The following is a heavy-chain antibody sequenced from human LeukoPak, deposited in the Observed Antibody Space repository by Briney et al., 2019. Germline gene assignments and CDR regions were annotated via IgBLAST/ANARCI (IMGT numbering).Heavy chain of an antibody. CDR2: NYHSGTT. V-gene: IGHV4-4*02. J-gene: IGHJ4*02. CDR1: GDYINRTNW. CDR3: ASYGYSYAWVDY. D-gene: IGHD5-18*01. Sequence: PSDTLFLTCAFSGDYINRTNWWGWVRQPPGKGLEWIGGNYHSGTTNYNPSLKSRATISVDKPQNLYSVKLSSVDAADTAVYYCASYGYSYAWVDYWGQATLVTLSS.